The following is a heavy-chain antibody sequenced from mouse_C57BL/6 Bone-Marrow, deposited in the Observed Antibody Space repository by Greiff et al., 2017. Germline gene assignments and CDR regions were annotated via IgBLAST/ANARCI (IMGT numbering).Heavy chain of an antibody. CDR1: GYTFTTYP. V-gene: IGHV1-47*01. J-gene: IGHJ2*01. Sequence: QVQLKESGAELVKPGASVKMSCKASGYTFTTYPIEWMKQNHGKSLEWIGNFHPYNDDTKYTEKFKGKAPLTVEKSSNTVYLELSRLTSDDAAVYYGARSSTFFYYFDYWGQGTTLTVSA. CDR2: FHPYNDDT. CDR3: ARSSTFFYYFDY. D-gene: IGHD5-1*01.